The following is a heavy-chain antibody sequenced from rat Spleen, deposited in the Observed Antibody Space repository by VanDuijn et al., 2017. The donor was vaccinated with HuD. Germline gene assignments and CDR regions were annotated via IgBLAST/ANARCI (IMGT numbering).Heavy chain of an antibody. CDR3: ARTLTDWYFDF. V-gene: IGHV5-7*01. J-gene: IGHJ1*01. CDR1: GFTFSNYD. Sequence: EVQLVESGGGLVQPGRSMKLSCAASGFTFSNYDMAWVRQAPKKGLEWVATISYDGSSTNYRDSVKGRFTISRDNAKSTLYLQMDSLRSEDTATYYCARTLTDWYFDFWGPGTMVTVSS. CDR2: ISYDGSST. D-gene: IGHD5-1*01.